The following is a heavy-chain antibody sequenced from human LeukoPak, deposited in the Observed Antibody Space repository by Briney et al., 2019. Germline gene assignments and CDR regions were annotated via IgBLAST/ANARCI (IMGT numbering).Heavy chain of an antibody. Sequence: GGSLRLSCAASGFTVSSNYMSWVRQAPGKGLEWVSVIYSGGSTYYADSVKGRFTISRDNSKNTLYLQMNSLRAEDTAVYYCAGRLTGSYFDYWGQGTLATVSS. D-gene: IGHD3-9*01. J-gene: IGHJ4*02. CDR2: IYSGGST. CDR3: AGRLTGSYFDY. CDR1: GFTVSSNY. V-gene: IGHV3-53*01.